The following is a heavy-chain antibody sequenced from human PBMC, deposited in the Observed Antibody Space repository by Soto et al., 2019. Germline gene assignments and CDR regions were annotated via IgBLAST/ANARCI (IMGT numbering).Heavy chain of an antibody. CDR3: ATSLVTSRTRVDY. CDR1: GGSIYTGGFY. J-gene: IGHJ4*02. D-gene: IGHD1-26*01. V-gene: IGHV4-31*03. CDR2: IYYAGST. Sequence: LSLTCTVSGGSIYTGGFYWSWIRQLPGKGLEWLGYIYYAGSTQYTPSLKSRLTISTDTSDNQFSLRLTSVTAADTAVYYCATSLVTSRTRVDYWGQGTLVTVYS.